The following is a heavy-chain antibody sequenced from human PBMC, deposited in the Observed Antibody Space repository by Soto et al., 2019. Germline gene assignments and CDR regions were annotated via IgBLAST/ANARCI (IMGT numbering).Heavy chain of an antibody. CDR3: ARAYCGGDCPAYFDY. CDR2: INAGNGNT. V-gene: IGHV1-3*01. CDR1: GYTFTSYA. J-gene: IGHJ4*02. Sequence: ASVKVSCKASGYTFTSYAMHWVRQAPGQRLEWMGWINAGNGNTKYSQKFQGRVTITRDTSASTAYMELSSLRSEDTAVYYCARAYCGGDCPAYFDYWGQGTLVTVSS. D-gene: IGHD2-21*02.